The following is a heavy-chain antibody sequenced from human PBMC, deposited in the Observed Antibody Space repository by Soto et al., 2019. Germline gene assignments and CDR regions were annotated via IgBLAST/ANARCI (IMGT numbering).Heavy chain of an antibody. Sequence: QAQLVESGGGVVQPGRSLRLSCAASGLPFSASGMHWVRQAPGKGLEWVAMIWSDGSKEYYADSVKGRFTITRDNSKNMIFLQMDSLRAVDTAVYYCARDKCTTCLDTWGQGNMVTVSS. V-gene: IGHV3-33*01. J-gene: IGHJ5*02. CDR3: ARDKCTTCLDT. CDR2: IWSDGSKE. CDR1: GLPFSASG. D-gene: IGHD1-26*01.